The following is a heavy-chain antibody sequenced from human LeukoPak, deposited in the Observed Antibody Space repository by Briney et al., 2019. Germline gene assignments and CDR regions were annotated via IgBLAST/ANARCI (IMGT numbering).Heavy chain of an antibody. V-gene: IGHV3-30-3*01. CDR1: GFTFSRYA. CDR3: ARDGDYALWKYYFDY. Sequence: GRSLRLSCAASGFTFSRYAMHWVRQAPGKGLEWVTIISYDGSNKYYADSEKGRFSISRDNSKNTLYLQMNSLRAEDTAVYYCARDGDYALWKYYFDYWGQGTLVTVSS. D-gene: IGHD4-17*01. J-gene: IGHJ4*02. CDR2: ISYDGSNK.